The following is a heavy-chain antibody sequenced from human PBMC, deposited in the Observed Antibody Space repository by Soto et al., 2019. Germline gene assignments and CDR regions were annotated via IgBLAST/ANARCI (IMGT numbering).Heavy chain of an antibody. CDR3: ASWGNYDSSGYGY. V-gene: IGHV4-59*01. Sequence: QVQLQESGPGLVKPSETLSLTCTVSGGSISSYYWSWIRQPPGKGLEWIGYIYYSGSTNYNPSLKSRVTISVDTSKNQCSLKLSSVTAADTAVYYCASWGNYDSSGYGYWGQGTLVTVSS. CDR2: IYYSGST. CDR1: GGSISSYY. J-gene: IGHJ4*02. D-gene: IGHD3-22*01.